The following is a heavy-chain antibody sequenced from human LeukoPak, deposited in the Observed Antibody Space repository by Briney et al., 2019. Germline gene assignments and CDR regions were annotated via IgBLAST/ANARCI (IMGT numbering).Heavy chain of an antibody. CDR3: RTDRYGDYGDYIDY. Sequence: ASVKVSCKASGYTFTGYYMHWVRQAPGQGLEWMGWINPNSGGTNYAQKFQGRVPMTRDTSISTAYMELSRLRSDDTAVYYCRTDRYGDYGDYIDYWGQGTLVTVSS. V-gene: IGHV1-2*02. CDR2: INPNSGGT. J-gene: IGHJ4*02. D-gene: IGHD4-17*01. CDR1: GYTFTGYY.